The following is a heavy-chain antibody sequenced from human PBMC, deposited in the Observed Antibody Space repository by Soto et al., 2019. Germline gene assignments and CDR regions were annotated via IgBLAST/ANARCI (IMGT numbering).Heavy chain of an antibody. V-gene: IGHV4-59*08. Sequence: QVQLQESGPGLVKPSETLSLRCTVSDGSISPNYWTWIRQPPGKGLEWIGYIYYAGTTTYTPSLKSRVSISVDTSKKEVSLKLTSVTAADTAVYYCARLGAYYQALDSWGQGTLVTVSS. J-gene: IGHJ4*02. D-gene: IGHD3-22*01. CDR1: DGSISPNY. CDR3: ARLGAYYQALDS. CDR2: IYYAGTT.